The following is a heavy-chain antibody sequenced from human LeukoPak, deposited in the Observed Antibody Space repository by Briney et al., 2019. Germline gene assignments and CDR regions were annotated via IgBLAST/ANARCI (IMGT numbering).Heavy chain of an antibody. Sequence: PSETLSLTCAVYGGSFSGYYWSWIRQPPGKGLEWIGEINHSGSTNYNPSRKSRVTISVDTSKNQFSLKLSSVTAADTAVYYCARASARGFDYYYYMDVWGKGTTVTVSS. CDR3: ARASARGFDYYYYMDV. CDR2: INHSGST. CDR1: GGSFSGYY. J-gene: IGHJ6*03. V-gene: IGHV4-34*01. D-gene: IGHD3-3*01.